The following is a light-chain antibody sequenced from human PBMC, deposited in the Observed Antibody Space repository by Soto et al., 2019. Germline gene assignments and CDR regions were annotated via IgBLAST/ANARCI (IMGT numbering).Light chain of an antibody. CDR1: QTISND. Sequence: DIQMTQSPSSLSASVGDRVTITCRASQTISNDVNWYQQEPGEAPKLLIHAASSLQGGVPSRFSGSGSGTDFTLTISSLQPEDFATYYCQQTYKTPLTFGGGPKVEL. J-gene: IGKJ4*01. CDR3: QQTYKTPLT. CDR2: AAS. V-gene: IGKV1-39*01.